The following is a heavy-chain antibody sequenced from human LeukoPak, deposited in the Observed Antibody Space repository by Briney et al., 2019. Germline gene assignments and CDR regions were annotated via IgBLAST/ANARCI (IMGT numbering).Heavy chain of an antibody. CDR2: ISSRSHYI. D-gene: IGHD6-19*01. J-gene: IGHJ5*02. CDR1: GFTFSTYS. Sequence: GGSLRLSCAASGFTFSTYSMNWVRQAPGKGLEWVSSISSRSHYIYYADSVKGRFTISRDNAKNSLYLQMNSLRAEDTAVYYCAKDGDSRCSSGWYEQNWFDPWGQGTLVTVSS. CDR3: AKDGDSRCSSGWYEQNWFDP. V-gene: IGHV3-21*01.